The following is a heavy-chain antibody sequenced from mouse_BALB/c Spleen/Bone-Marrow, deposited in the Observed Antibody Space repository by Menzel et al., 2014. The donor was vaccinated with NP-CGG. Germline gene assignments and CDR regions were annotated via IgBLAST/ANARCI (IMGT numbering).Heavy chain of an antibody. CDR1: GYTFTSYT. CDR3: ARSYYDYDRAWLAY. J-gene: IGHJ3*01. D-gene: IGHD2-4*01. V-gene: IGHV1-4*01. CDR2: INPSSGYT. Sequence: QVQLQQSGAELARPGASVKMSCKASGYTFTSYTMHWVKQRSGQGLEWIGYINPSSGYTNYNQKFKDKATLTADKSSSTAYMQLSSLTSEDSVVYYCARSYYDYDRAWLAYWGQGTLVTVSA.